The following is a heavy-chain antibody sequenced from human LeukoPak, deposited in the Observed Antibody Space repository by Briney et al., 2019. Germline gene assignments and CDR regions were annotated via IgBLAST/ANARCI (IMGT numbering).Heavy chain of an antibody. V-gene: IGHV4-59*11. CDR2: IYYSGRT. D-gene: IGHD2-2*01. Sequence: SETLSLTCTVSGGPISSHYWSWIRQPPGKGLEGIGYIYYSGRTNYNPSLKSRVTISVDTSKNQFSLKLSSVSAADTAVYYCASHCSSTSCRGAFDIWGQGTMVTVSS. J-gene: IGHJ3*02. CDR1: GGPISSHY. CDR3: ASHCSSTSCRGAFDI.